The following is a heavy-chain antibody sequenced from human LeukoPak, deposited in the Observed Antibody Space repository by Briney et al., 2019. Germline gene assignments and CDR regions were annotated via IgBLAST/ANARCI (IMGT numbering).Heavy chain of an antibody. Sequence: PGGSLRLSCAASGFTFSNAWMSWVRQAPGKGLEWVGRIKSKTDGGTTDYAAPVKGRFTISRDDSKNTLYLQMNSLKTEDTAVYYCTTDLGGRKLELPFDYWGQGTLVTVSS. D-gene: IGHD1-7*01. V-gene: IGHV3-15*01. CDR2: IKSKTDGGTT. CDR1: GFTFSNAW. J-gene: IGHJ4*02. CDR3: TTDLGGRKLELPFDY.